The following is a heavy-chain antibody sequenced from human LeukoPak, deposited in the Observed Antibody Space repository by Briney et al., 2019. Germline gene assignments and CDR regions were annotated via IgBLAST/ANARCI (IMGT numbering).Heavy chain of an antibody. V-gene: IGHV4-4*07. CDR3: VRKGGRDTGDYYFHY. D-gene: IGHD1-26*01. CDR1: GGSISSSY. J-gene: IGHJ4*02. Sequence: PSETLSLTCTVSGGSISSSYWSWIRQPAGKGLEWIGRILTSGSTNYNPSLKSRVTMSVDTSENQFSLKLSSVTAADTAVYFCVRKGGRDTGDYYFHYWGQGTLVTVSS. CDR2: ILTSGST.